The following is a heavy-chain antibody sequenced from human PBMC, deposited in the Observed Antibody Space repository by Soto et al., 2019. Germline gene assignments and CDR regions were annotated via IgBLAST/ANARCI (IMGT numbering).Heavy chain of an antibody. CDR2: IYYTGST. Sequence: SETLSLTCTVSGGFISTGDYYWSWIRQPPGKGLEWIGFIYYTGSTNYNPSLESRITMSVDTSKNQFSLNLTSVTAADTAVYYCVRTYDYGDYWGQGTLV. V-gene: IGHV4-30-4*01. CDR3: VRTYDYGDY. D-gene: IGHD2-2*01. CDR1: GGFISTGDYY. J-gene: IGHJ4*02.